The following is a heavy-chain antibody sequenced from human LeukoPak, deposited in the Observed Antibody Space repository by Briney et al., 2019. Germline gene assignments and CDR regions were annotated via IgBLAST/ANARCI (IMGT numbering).Heavy chain of an antibody. CDR2: ISGSGGST. Sequence: GRSLRLSCAASGFTFSSYAMSWVRQAPGKGLEWVSAISGSGGSTYYADSVKGRFTISRDNSKNTLYLQMNSLRAEDTAVYYCAKDSFVSGGGYWGQGTLVTVSS. CDR1: GFTFSSYA. D-gene: IGHD3-16*01. J-gene: IGHJ4*02. V-gene: IGHV3-23*01. CDR3: AKDSFVSGGGY.